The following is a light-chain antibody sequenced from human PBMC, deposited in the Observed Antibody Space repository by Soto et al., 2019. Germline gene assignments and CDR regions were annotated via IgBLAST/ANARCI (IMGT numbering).Light chain of an antibody. J-gene: IGKJ4*01. CDR3: QQRSNWPQIT. CDR2: DAS. V-gene: IGKV3-11*01. CDR1: QSVSKY. Sequence: EIVLTQSPXTLSLSPGERATLSCRASQSVSKYLAWYQQKPGQAPRLLIHDASNRATGIPARFSGSGSGTDFTLTISSLEPEDFGVYYCQQRSNWPQITFGGGTKVEIK.